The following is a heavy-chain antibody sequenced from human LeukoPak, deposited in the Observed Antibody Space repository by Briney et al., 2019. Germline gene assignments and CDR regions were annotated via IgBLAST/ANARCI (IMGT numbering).Heavy chain of an antibody. CDR2: IIPIFGTA. CDR3: ARDGRDWNYDPSGFYYYYMDV. Sequence: VQVSCKASGGTFSSYAISWVRQAPGQGLEWMGGIIPIFGTANYAQKFQGRVTITADESTSTAYMELSSLRSEDTAVYYCARDGRDWNYDPSGFYYYYMDVWGKGTTVTVSS. V-gene: IGHV1-69*01. J-gene: IGHJ6*03. D-gene: IGHD1-7*01. CDR1: GGTFSSYA.